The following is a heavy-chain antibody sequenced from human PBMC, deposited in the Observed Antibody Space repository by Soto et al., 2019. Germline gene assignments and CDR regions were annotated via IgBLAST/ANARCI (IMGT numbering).Heavy chain of an antibody. D-gene: IGHD1-26*01. CDR1: GFTFSNHW. CDR2: INSDGSIT. CDR3: ARGLYGSFDY. Sequence: EVQLEESGGGLVQPGGSLRLSCAASGFTFSNHWMYWVRQAPGKGLVWVSRINSDGSITTYGDSVKGRYTVSRDNAKNTRYLQMNSLRVEDTAVYYCARGLYGSFDYWGQGTLVTVSS. V-gene: IGHV3-74*01. J-gene: IGHJ4*02.